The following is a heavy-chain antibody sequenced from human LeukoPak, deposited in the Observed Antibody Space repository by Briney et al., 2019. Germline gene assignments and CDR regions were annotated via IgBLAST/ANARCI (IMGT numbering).Heavy chain of an antibody. CDR1: GGSFSSYY. CDR3: ARGYSEYPHY. D-gene: IGHD4-11*01. V-gene: IGHV4-34*01. CDR2: INHSRSI. J-gene: IGHJ4*02. Sequence: PSKILSLTCAVYGGSFSSYYWSWFRQPPGKGLEWLGEINHSRSINYTPTHKSRLTISVDTSKNQFSLDLKSTNAEDTSMYYCARGYSEYPHYWGMGTLVTVSS.